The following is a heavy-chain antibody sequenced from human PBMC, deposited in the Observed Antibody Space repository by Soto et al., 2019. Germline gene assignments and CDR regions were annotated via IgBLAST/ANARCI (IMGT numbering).Heavy chain of an antibody. V-gene: IGHV3-21*01. J-gene: IGHJ3*01. Sequence: EVQLVESGGGLVKPGGSLRLSCVDSGFTLSSYSMNWVRQAPGKGREWVSSISVYSSRIFYADSVRGRFTISRDNAKNSLYLQMNSLRAGATAMYYCVRGGRGYTKDDVFDVWGQGTMVTVSS. CDR2: ISVYSSRI. CDR1: GFTLSSYS. CDR3: VRGGRGYTKDDVFDV. D-gene: IGHD2-2*02.